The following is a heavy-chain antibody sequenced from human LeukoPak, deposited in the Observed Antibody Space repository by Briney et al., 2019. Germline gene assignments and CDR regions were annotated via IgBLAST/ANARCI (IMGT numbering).Heavy chain of an antibody. CDR1: GFTFSDYY. D-gene: IGHD3-9*01. V-gene: IGHV3-11*06. CDR3: ARGSTISYYGMDV. Sequence: PGGSLRLSCAASGFTFSDYYMSWIRQAPGKGLEWVSYISSSSSYTNYADSVKGRFTISRDNAKNSLYLQMNSLRAEDTAVYYCARGSTISYYGMDVWGQGTTVTASS. CDR2: ISSSSSYT. J-gene: IGHJ6*02.